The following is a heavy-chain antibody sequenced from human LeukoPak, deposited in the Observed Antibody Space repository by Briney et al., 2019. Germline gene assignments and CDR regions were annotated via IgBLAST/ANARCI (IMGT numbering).Heavy chain of an antibody. CDR2: IYYSGST. Sequence: SETLSLTCTVSGGSITTYYWSWIRQSPGKGLEWIGYIYYSGSTNYNPSLKSRVTISMDTSKNQFSLKLSSVTAADTAVYYCARDSQPSVGWYYFDNWGQGALVTVSS. CDR3: ARDSQPSVGWYYFDN. J-gene: IGHJ4*02. D-gene: IGHD6-19*01. V-gene: IGHV4-59*12. CDR1: GGSITTYY.